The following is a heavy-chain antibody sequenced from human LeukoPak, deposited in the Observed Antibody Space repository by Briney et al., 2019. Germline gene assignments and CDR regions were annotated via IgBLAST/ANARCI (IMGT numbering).Heavy chain of an antibody. V-gene: IGHV3-74*01. CDR3: ARLVGYSYGYDWFDP. CDR1: GFTFSNYW. Sequence: GGSLRLSCAASGFTFSNYWMHWVRQAPGKGLVWVSRINSDGSSTNYADSVKGRFTISRDNAKNTLYLQMNSLRAEDTAVYYCARLVGYSYGYDWFDPWGQGTLVTVSS. D-gene: IGHD5-18*01. J-gene: IGHJ5*02. CDR2: INSDGSST.